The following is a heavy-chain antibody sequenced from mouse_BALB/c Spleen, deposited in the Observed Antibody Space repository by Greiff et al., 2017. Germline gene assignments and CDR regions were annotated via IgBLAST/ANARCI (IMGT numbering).Heavy chain of an antibody. V-gene: IGHV5-6-2*01. CDR1: GFTFSSYY. J-gene: IGHJ4*01. D-gene: IGHD2-4*01. Sequence: EVKLMESGGGLVKLGGSLKLSCAASGFTFSSYYMSWVRQTPEKRLELVAAINSNGGSTYYPDTVKGRFTISRDNAKNTLYLQMSSLKSEDTALYYCASSYDYDYYAMDYWGQGTSVTVSS. CDR2: INSNGGST. CDR3: ASSYDYDYYAMDY.